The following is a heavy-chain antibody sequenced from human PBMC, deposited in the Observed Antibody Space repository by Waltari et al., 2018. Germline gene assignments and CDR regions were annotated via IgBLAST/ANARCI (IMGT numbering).Heavy chain of an antibody. D-gene: IGHD3-22*01. Sequence: EVQLVESGGGLVQPGGSLRLSCAASGFTVSSNYMSWVRKAPGKGLEWVSVIYSGGSTYYADSVKGRFTISRHNSKNTLYLQMNSLRAEDTAVYYCAGEVYDSSGHIGVYWGQGTLVTVSS. CDR1: GFTVSSNY. CDR2: IYSGGST. CDR3: AGEVYDSSGHIGVY. V-gene: IGHV3-53*04. J-gene: IGHJ4*02.